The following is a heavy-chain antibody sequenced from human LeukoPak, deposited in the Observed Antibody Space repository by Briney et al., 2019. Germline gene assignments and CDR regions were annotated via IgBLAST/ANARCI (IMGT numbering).Heavy chain of an antibody. CDR3: ARRNEGCSSTSCPLRDAFDI. Sequence: SSETLSLTCTVSGGSISSGSYYWGWLRQPPGKGLEWIGSIYSSGNTFYNPSLKSRVTISVDTSKNQFPLKLSSVTAADTAVYYCARRNEGCSSTSCPLRDAFDIWGQGTMVTVSS. V-gene: IGHV4-39*01. D-gene: IGHD2-2*01. J-gene: IGHJ3*02. CDR1: GGSISSGSYY. CDR2: IYSSGNT.